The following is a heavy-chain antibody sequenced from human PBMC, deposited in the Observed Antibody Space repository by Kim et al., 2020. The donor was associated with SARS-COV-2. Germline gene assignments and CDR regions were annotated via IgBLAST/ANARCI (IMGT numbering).Heavy chain of an antibody. CDR2: ISGYNGNT. Sequence: ASVKVSCKTSGYTFSSYGVSWVRQAPGQGLEWMGWISGYNGNTKYVPNLQGRVTLTTDTSTGTAYMEMRSLRSDDTALYFCARVPWGVGLDFWGQGTLVT. D-gene: IGHD3-16*01. CDR1: GYTFSSYG. J-gene: IGHJ4*02. CDR3: ARVPWGVGLDF. V-gene: IGHV1-18*01.